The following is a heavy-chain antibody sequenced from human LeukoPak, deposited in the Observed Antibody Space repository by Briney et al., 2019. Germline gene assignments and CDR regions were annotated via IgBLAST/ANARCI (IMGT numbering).Heavy chain of an antibody. J-gene: IGHJ4*02. CDR2: IRGVGGRT. V-gene: IGHV3-23*01. CDR1: GFTFSSYA. CDR3: TKGRGTHGDYDYYFNL. Sequence: GGSLRLSCAASGFTFSSYAMSWVRRAPGKVLEWVSAIRGVGGRTYYADSVKGRFTISRDNSKNTLYLQMNSLRAEDTAEYYCTKGRGTHGDYDYYFNLWGQGTLVTVSS. D-gene: IGHD4-17*01.